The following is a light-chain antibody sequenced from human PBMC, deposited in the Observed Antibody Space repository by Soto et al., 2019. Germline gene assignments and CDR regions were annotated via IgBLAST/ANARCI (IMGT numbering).Light chain of an antibody. CDR3: QQYGSSLFT. CDR2: GAS. Sequence: EIVLPQSPGTLSLSPGERATLSCRASQSVSSSYLAWYQQKPGQAPRLLIYGASSRATGIPYRFSGSGSGTDFTLTISRLEPEDFAVYYCQQYGSSLFTFGPGTKVDIK. CDR1: QSVSSSY. J-gene: IGKJ3*01. V-gene: IGKV3-20*01.